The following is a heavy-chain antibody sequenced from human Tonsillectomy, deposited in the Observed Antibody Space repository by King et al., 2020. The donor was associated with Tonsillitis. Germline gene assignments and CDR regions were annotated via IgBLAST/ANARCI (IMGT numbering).Heavy chain of an antibody. J-gene: IGHJ5*02. CDR1: GFTFSGYG. CDR3: ARDQTSRAAPAANWFDP. V-gene: IGHV3-21*01. CDR2: ISSGSSYI. Sequence: QLVQSGGGLVKPGESLRLSCAASGFTFSGYGMNWVRQAPGKGLEWVASISSGSSYIYYADSMKGRFTISRDNAKNSLYLKMKSLRVEDTAVYYCARDQTSRAAPAANWFDPWGQGTLVTVSS. D-gene: IGHD6-13*01.